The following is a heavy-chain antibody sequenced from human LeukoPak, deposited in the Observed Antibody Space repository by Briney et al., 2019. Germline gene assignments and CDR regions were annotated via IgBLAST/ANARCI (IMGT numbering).Heavy chain of an antibody. V-gene: IGHV4-4*02. Sequence: SETLSLICTVSGGSISGNNWWNWVRQPPGKGLEWIGEIYHSGTSNYSPSLKSRVTISLDKSKNQFSLRLNSVTAADTAVYYCVRDMGSSTSKDWGQGTLVTVSS. CDR1: GGSISGNNW. J-gene: IGHJ4*02. CDR3: VRDMGSSTSKD. D-gene: IGHD6-13*01. CDR2: IYHSGTS.